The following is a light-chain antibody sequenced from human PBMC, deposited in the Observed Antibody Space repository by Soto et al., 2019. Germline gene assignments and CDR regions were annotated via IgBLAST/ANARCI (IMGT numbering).Light chain of an antibody. CDR1: QSLNDW. V-gene: IGKV1-5*03. Sequence: DMQMTQSPSTLSASVGDRVTITCRASQSLNDWLAWFQQKPGKAPNLLIYKVSNLESGVPSRFSGSGSGKEFTLTISSLQPDDFATYYCQQYNGYSWAFGQGTKVEIK. J-gene: IGKJ1*01. CDR3: QQYNGYSWA. CDR2: KVS.